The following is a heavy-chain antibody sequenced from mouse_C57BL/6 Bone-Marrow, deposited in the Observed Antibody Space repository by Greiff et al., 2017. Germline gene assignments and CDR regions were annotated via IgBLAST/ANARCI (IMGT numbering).Heavy chain of an antibody. CDR3: ARITTVVARGAMDY. V-gene: IGHV2-2*01. D-gene: IGHD1-1*01. CDR1: GFSLTSYG. J-gene: IGHJ4*01. CDR2: RWSGGST. Sequence: VMLVESGPGLVQPSQSLSITCTVSGFSLTSYGVHWVRQSPGKGLEWLGVRWSGGSTDYNAAFISRLSISKDNSKSQVFFKMNSLQADDTAIYYCARITTVVARGAMDYWGQGTSVTVSS.